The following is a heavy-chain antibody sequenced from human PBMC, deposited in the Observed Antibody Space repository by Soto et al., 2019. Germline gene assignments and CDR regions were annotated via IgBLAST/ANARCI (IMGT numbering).Heavy chain of an antibody. V-gene: IGHV3-33*01. D-gene: IGHD2-15*01. CDR3: GVVAATAPFDY. J-gene: IGHJ4*02. CDR1: GYTFSSYG. Sequence: GGSLRLSCAASGYTFSSYGMHWVRQAPGKGLEWVAVIWYDGSNKYYADSVKGRFTISRDNSKNTLYLQMNSLRAEDTAVYYCGVVAATAPFDYWGQGTLVTVS. CDR2: IWYDGSNK.